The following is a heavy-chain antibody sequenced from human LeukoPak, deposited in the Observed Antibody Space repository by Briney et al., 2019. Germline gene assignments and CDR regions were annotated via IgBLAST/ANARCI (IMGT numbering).Heavy chain of an antibody. V-gene: IGHV4-59*08. J-gene: IGHJ4*02. CDR2: IFSAGST. CDR3: ARRYGSGSYDKFDY. D-gene: IGHD3-10*01. Sequence: PSETLSLTCTVFAGSISSYHWNWIRQPPGKGLGWIGYIFSAGSTNYNPSLKSRVTISLDTSKSQFSLRLTSVTAADTSVYYCARRYGSGSYDKFDYWGQGTLVTVSS. CDR1: AGSISSYH.